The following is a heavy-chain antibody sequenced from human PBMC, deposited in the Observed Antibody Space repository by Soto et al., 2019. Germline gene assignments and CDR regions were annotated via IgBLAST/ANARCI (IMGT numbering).Heavy chain of an antibody. V-gene: IGHV5-51*03. CDR1: GYTFTNDW. Sequence: EVHLVQSGAEMKKPGASLKISCEGSGYTFTNDWIGWLRQMPGKGLEWMGIIYPGDSDTRYSPSFQGQVTFSSHKSTTSSQLQWSTLKASETAIYFCARRARGNCAFDYWGQRTLVTVAS. D-gene: IGHD2-21*01. J-gene: IGHJ4*02. CDR2: IYPGDSDT. CDR3: ARRARGNCAFDY.